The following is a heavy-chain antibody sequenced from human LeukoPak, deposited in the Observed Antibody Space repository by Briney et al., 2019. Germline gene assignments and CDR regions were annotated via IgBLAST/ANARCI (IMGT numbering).Heavy chain of an antibody. V-gene: IGHV4-34*01. CDR1: GGSFSGYY. Sequence: SETLSLTCAVYGGSFSGYYWSWIPQPPGKGLEWIGEINHSGSTNYNPSLKSRVTISVDTSKNQFSLKLSSVTAADTAVYYCARFTRGGVGYWGQGALVTVSS. CDR2: INHSGST. CDR3: ARFTRGGVGY. J-gene: IGHJ4*02. D-gene: IGHD2-8*01.